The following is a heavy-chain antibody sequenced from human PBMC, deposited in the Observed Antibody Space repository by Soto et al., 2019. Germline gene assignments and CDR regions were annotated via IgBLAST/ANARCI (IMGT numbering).Heavy chain of an antibody. CDR3: ARAITIFGVVDYFDY. Sequence: SETLSLTCTVSGGSISSGDYYWSWIRQPPRKGLEWIGYIYYSGSTYYNPSLKSRVTISVDTSKNQFSLKLSSVTAADTAVYYCARAITIFGVVDYFDYWGQGTLVTVSS. J-gene: IGHJ4*02. D-gene: IGHD3-3*01. CDR1: GGSISSGDYY. V-gene: IGHV4-30-4*01. CDR2: IYYSGST.